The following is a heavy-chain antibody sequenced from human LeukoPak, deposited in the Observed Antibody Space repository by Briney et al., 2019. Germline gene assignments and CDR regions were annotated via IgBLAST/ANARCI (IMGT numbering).Heavy chain of an antibody. J-gene: IGHJ4*02. CDR2: ISGSGVST. CDR1: GFTFTSYP. V-gene: IGHV3-23*01. Sequence: SGGSLRLSCAASGFTFTSYPMTWVRQAPGKGLEWVSAISGSGVSTYYADSVKGRFAISRDNSKNTVYLQMNSLRAEDTGVYYCAKVTPGIAVAGAFDYWGQGTLVTVSS. CDR3: AKVTPGIAVAGAFDY. D-gene: IGHD6-19*01.